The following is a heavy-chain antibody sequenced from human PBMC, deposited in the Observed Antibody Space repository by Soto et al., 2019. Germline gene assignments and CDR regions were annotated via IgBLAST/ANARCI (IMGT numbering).Heavy chain of an antibody. CDR1: GFTFSNYA. CDR2: ITKNGRNK. Sequence: QVQLVESGGGVVQPGGSLRLSCAASGFTFSNYAVHWVRQAPGKGLEWVADITKNGRNKDYADSVKGRLAISRDNSKNTLELQMNSLSVEDTAMYYCGRCNGDDCHSPFDYWGQGTLVTVSS. CDR3: GRCNGDDCHSPFDY. J-gene: IGHJ4*02. D-gene: IGHD2-8*01. V-gene: IGHV3-30*03.